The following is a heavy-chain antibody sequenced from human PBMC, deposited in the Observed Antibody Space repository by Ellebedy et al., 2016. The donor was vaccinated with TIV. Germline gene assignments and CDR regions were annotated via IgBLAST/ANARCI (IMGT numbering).Heavy chain of an antibody. V-gene: IGHV1-18*01. J-gene: IGHJ4*02. CDR2: ISPYNGNT. CDR3: ARDGHDYGYFDY. Sequence: ASVKVSCKASGYTFSSYGISWVRQAPGQGLEWMGWISPYNGNTKYAQKLQGRVTMTTDTSTTTAYMELRSLRSEDTAVYYCARDGHDYGYFDYWGQGTLVTVSS. D-gene: IGHD4-17*01. CDR1: GYTFSSYG.